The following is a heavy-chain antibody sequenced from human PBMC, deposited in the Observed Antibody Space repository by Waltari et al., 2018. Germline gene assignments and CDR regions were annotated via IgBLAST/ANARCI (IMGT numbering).Heavy chain of an antibody. Sequence: QVQLVQSGAEVKKPGSSVKVSCQASGGTFSSYAISWVRQAPGQGLDWMGRIIPIFGTANYEQKFQGRVTITADESTSTAYMELSSLRSEDTAVYYCARACRGGSCYGSLYYYYYGMDVWGQGTTVTVSS. CDR2: IIPIFGTA. CDR1: GGTFSSYA. V-gene: IGHV1-69*15. J-gene: IGHJ6*02. CDR3: ARACRGGSCYGSLYYYYYGMDV. D-gene: IGHD2-15*01.